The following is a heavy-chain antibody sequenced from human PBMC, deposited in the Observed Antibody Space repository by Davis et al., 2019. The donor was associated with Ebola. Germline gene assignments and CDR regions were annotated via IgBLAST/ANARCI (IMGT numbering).Heavy chain of an antibody. V-gene: IGHV3-21*01. CDR2: ISSSSSYI. D-gene: IGHD2/OR15-2a*01. J-gene: IGHJ5*02. Sequence: GESLKISCAASGFTFTSYSMNWVRQAPGKALDWVSSISSSSSYIYYADSVQGRFTISRDNAKNSLYLQMNSLRAEDTAVYYCARVTSPWGQGTLVTVSS. CDR1: GFTFTSYS. CDR3: ARVTSP.